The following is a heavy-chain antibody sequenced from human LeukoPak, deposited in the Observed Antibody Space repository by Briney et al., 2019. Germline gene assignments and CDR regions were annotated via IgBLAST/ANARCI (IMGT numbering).Heavy chain of an antibody. J-gene: IGHJ6*02. D-gene: IGHD2-21*02. CDR2: IYHSGST. CDR1: GGSISSGGYY. V-gene: IGHV4-31*03. CDR3: ARDQRLTRPNYYYYGMDV. Sequence: SETLSLTCTVSGGSISSGGYYWSWIRQHPGKGLEWIGYIYHSGSTYYNPSLKSRVTISVDTSKNQFSLKLSSVTAADTAVYYCARDQRLTRPNYYYYGMDVWGQGTTVTVSS.